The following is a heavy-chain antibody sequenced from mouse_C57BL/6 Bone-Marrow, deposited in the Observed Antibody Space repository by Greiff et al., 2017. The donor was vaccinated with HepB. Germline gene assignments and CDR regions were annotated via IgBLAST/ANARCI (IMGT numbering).Heavy chain of an antibody. Sequence: EVKVEESGGGLVQPGGSMKLSCVASGFTFSNYWMNWVRQSPEKGLEWVAQIRLKSDNYATHYAESVKGRFTISRDESKSSVYLQMNNLRAEDTGIYYCTGGGKDYFDYWGQGTTLTVSS. CDR1: GFTFSNYW. D-gene: IGHD1-3*01. CDR2: IRLKSDNYAT. CDR3: TGGGKDYFDY. J-gene: IGHJ2*01. V-gene: IGHV6-3*01.